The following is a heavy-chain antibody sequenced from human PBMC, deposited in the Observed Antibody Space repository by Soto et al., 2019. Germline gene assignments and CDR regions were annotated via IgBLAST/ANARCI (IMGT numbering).Heavy chain of an antibody. Sequence: QVQLQQWGAGLLKPSETLSLTCAVYGGSFSGYYWTWIRQPPGTGLEWIGEINHSRSTKYNPSLKSRVTTSVDPSKNQISLKLTSVTAADTTVYYCARDKITDLFDYWGQGTVVTVPS. CDR1: GGSFSGYY. CDR2: INHSRST. D-gene: IGHD3-10*01. V-gene: IGHV4-34*01. CDR3: ARDKITDLFDY. J-gene: IGHJ4*02.